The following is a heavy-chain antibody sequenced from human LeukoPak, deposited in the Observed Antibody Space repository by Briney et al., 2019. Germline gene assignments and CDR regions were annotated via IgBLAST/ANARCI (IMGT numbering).Heavy chain of an antibody. V-gene: IGHV4-39*01. CDR2: MSYGGST. CDR3: ARLSIAGATYWYFDL. J-gene: IGHJ2*01. Sequence: SETLSLTCTASGGSMSSSRYYWGWIRQPPGKGLEWIGSMSYGGSTYYNLSLRSRVDISEDTSKNQFSLTVNSVTAAGTAIYYCARLSIAGATYWYFDLWGRGTRVTVSS. D-gene: IGHD1-26*01. CDR1: GGSMSSSRYY.